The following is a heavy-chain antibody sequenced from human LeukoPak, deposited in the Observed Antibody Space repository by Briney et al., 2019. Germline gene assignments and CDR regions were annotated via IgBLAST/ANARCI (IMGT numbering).Heavy chain of an antibody. CDR1: GGSISSYY. V-gene: IGHV4-59*01. D-gene: IGHD6-6*01. Sequence: SETLSLTCTVSGGSISSYYWNWIRQPPGEGLEWIGYMYYSGSSNYNPSLKGRVTISVDTSKNQFSLKLTSVAAADTAVYFCARLSRGSSAGFDYWGQGILVTVSS. CDR2: MYYSGSS. J-gene: IGHJ4*02. CDR3: ARLSRGSSAGFDY.